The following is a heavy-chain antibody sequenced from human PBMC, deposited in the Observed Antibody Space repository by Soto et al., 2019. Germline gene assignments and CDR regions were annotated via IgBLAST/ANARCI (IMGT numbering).Heavy chain of an antibody. CDR1: GFTFRSYW. Sequence: EVQLVESGGGLVQPGGSLRLSCAASGFTFRSYWMHWVRQAPGKGLVWVSRINTDGRSTNYADSVKGRFTISRDNAKNTLYLHMNSLRAEDTAVYYCARGVVPAAMPDYWGQGTLVTVSS. V-gene: IGHV3-74*01. J-gene: IGHJ4*02. CDR2: INTDGRST. D-gene: IGHD2-2*01. CDR3: ARGVVPAAMPDY.